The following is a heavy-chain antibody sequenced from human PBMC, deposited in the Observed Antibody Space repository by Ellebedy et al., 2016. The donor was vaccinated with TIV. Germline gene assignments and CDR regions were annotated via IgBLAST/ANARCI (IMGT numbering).Heavy chain of an antibody. CDR2: ISYDGSNK. V-gene: IGHV3-30*03. Sequence: GESLKISCAASGFTFSSYGMHWVRQAPGKGLEWVAVISYDGSNKYYADSVKGRFTISRDNSKNTLYLQMNSLRAEDTAVYYCARDWEDYDSSGPSYYGMDVWGQGTTVTVSS. CDR1: GFTFSSYG. CDR3: ARDWEDYDSSGPSYYGMDV. J-gene: IGHJ6*02. D-gene: IGHD3-22*01.